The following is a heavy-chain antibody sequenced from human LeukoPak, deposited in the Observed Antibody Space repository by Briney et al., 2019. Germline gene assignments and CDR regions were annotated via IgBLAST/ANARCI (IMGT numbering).Heavy chain of an antibody. CDR2: LSSSSSTM. Sequence: GGSLRLSCAASGFTFSSYSMSWVRQAPGKGLEWVSFLSSSSSTMFYADSVKGRFTISRDNGKNSLYLQMNSLRVEDTAVYFCTVDTDYFEGLGFPRPALNDYWGQGTLVTVSS. J-gene: IGHJ4*02. V-gene: IGHV3-48*01. D-gene: IGHD3-22*01. CDR1: GFTFSSYS. CDR3: TVDTDYFEGLGFPRPALNDY.